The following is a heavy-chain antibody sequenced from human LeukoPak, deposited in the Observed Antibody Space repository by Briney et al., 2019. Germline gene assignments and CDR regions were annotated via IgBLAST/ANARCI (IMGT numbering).Heavy chain of an antibody. Sequence: ASVKVSCKASGYTFTGYYMHWVRQAPGQRLEWVGWMNPNTGGTNYAQKYQGRVIMTSDTSISTAYMELSRLESADTAIYYCARDVFAAYSTHHKFDPWGQGTLVTVSS. D-gene: IGHD6-13*01. CDR2: MNPNTGGT. V-gene: IGHV1-2*02. CDR1: GYTFTGYY. CDR3: ARDVFAAYSTHHKFDP. J-gene: IGHJ5*02.